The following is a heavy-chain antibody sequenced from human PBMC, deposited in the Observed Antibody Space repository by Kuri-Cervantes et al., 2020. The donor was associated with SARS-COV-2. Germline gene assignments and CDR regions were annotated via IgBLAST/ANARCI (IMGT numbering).Heavy chain of an antibody. CDR3: ARDLDRYSSSWYNWFDP. Sequence: GESLKISCAASGFTVSSNYMSWVRQAPGKGLEWVSVIYSGGSTYYADSVKGRFTISRDNSKNTLYLQMNSLRAEDTAVYYCARDLDRYSSSWYNWFDPWGQGTLVTVSS. D-gene: IGHD6-13*01. V-gene: IGHV3-53*01. J-gene: IGHJ5*02. CDR1: GFTVSSNY. CDR2: IYSGGST.